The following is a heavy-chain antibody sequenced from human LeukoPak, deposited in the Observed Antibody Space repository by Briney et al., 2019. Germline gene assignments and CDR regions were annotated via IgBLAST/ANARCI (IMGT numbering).Heavy chain of an antibody. CDR1: GGSISSSSYY. CDR2: LYYSGST. J-gene: IGHJ4*02. D-gene: IGHD3-22*01. Sequence: PSESLSLTCTVAGGSISSSSYYWGWIRQPPGKGLEWIGSLYYSGSTYYSPSLKGRVTISVDTSKNQFSLKLSSVNAADTAVYYCAPRSRYYDCSGYPDYWGQGTLVSVS. V-gene: IGHV4-39*01. CDR3: APRSRYYDCSGYPDY.